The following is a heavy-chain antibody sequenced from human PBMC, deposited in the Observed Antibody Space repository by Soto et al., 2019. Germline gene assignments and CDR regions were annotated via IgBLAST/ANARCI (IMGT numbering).Heavy chain of an antibody. CDR1: GFTFTNAW. CDR3: TLRDY. D-gene: IGHD5-12*01. J-gene: IGHJ4*02. CDR2: IKSKTDGGTI. V-gene: IGHV3-15*07. Sequence: EVQLVESGGALVKPGGSLRLSCVGSGFTFTNAWMTWVRQAPGKGLEWVGRIKSKTDGGTIDYAAPVKDRFIISRDDSKNIVYLEMNSLKTEDTAVYFCTLRDYWGQGTLVTVAS.